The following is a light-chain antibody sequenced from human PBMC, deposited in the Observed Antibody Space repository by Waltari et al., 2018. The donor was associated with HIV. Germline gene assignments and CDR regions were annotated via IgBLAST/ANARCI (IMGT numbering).Light chain of an antibody. J-gene: IGKJ4*01. CDR2: DAS. CDR3: QQRSNWLT. Sequence: EIVLTQSPATLSLSPGERATLPCRASQSVSSYLAWYQQKPGQAPRLLIYDASNRATGIPARFSGSGSGTDFTLTISSLEPEDFAVYYCQQRSNWLTFGGGTKVEIK. CDR1: QSVSSY. V-gene: IGKV3-11*01.